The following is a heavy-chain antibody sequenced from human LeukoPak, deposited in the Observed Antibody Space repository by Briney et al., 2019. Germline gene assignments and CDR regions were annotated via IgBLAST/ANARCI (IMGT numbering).Heavy chain of an antibody. V-gene: IGHV4-34*09. CDR1: GGSFSGYY. D-gene: IGHD3-22*01. CDR3: ARVPYSSGYYY. J-gene: IGHJ4*02. CDR2: INHSGST. Sequence: SETLSLTCAVYGGSFSGYYWSWIRQPPGKGLEWIGEINHSGSTNYNPSLKSRVTISVDTSKNQFSLKLSSVTAADTAVYYCARVPYSSGYYYWGQGALVTVSS.